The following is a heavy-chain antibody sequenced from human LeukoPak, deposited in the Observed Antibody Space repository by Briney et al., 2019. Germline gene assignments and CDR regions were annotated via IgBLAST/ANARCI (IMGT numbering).Heavy chain of an antibody. CDR2: IDSNGGGA. Sequence: GGSLRLSCAASGFTFSNYAMSWVRQAPGKGLVWVSRIDSNGGGATYADSVKGRFTTSRDNGNNTMYLQMNSLRAEDTAIYYCARAKYSSRWSLDYWGQGALVTVSS. D-gene: IGHD6-13*01. CDR1: GFTFSNYA. J-gene: IGHJ4*02. V-gene: IGHV3-74*03. CDR3: ARAKYSSRWSLDY.